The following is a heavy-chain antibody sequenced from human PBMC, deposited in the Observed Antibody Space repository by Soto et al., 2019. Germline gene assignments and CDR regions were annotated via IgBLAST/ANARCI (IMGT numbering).Heavy chain of an antibody. V-gene: IGHV3-21*01. D-gene: IGHD6-19*01. J-gene: IGHJ4*02. CDR3: ARAPYSSGWYFDY. CDR2: ISSSSSYI. Sequence: EVQLVESGGGLVQPGGSLRLSCAASGFTFSSYSMNWVRQAPGKGLEWVSSISSSSSYIYYADSVKGRFTISRDNAKNSLYLQMNSLRAEDTAVYYCARAPYSSGWYFDYWGQGTLVTVSS. CDR1: GFTFSSYS.